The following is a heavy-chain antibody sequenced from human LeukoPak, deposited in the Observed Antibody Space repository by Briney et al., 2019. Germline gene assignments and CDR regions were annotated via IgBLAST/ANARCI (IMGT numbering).Heavy chain of an antibody. Sequence: GGSLRLSFVVSGLTFSNYWMTWFRQAPGKGLEWVANMKEDGREIYYADSVKGRFTISRDNTKSSLYLQMDGLRAEDTAVYYCAASFDFWGQGTLVSVSS. V-gene: IGHV3-7*01. CDR1: GLTFSNYW. J-gene: IGHJ4*02. CDR3: AASFDF. CDR2: MKEDGREI.